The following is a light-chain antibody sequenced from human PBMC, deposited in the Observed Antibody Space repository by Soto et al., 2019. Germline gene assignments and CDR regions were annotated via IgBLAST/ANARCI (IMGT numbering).Light chain of an antibody. J-gene: IGLJ1*01. Sequence: QSVLTQPASESGSPGQSITISCTGTSSDVGGYKYVSWYQQHPDKAPKLIIYDVTNRPSGISNRFSGSKSGNTASLTISGLQAEDEADYYCSSYTSSSSYVFGTGTKLTVL. CDR3: SSYTSSSSYV. CDR2: DVT. CDR1: SSDVGGYKY. V-gene: IGLV2-14*01.